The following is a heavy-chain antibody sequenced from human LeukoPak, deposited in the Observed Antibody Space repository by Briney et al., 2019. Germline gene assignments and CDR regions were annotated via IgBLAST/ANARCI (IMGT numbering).Heavy chain of an antibody. J-gene: IGHJ4*02. CDR3: ASGSSRGVMYY. Sequence: GGSLRLSCAASGFTFSSYWMHWVRQAPGKGLVWVSRINSDGSSTSYADSVKGRFTISRDNAKNTLYLQMNSLRAEDTAVYYCASGSSRGVMYYWGQGTLVTVSS. V-gene: IGHV3-74*01. CDR2: INSDGSST. CDR1: GFTFSSYW. D-gene: IGHD3-10*01.